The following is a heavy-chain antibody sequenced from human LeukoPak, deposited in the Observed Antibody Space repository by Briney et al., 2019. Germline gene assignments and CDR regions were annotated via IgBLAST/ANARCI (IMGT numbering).Heavy chain of an antibody. CDR2: ISTHNGDT. CDR1: GYTFTTYG. J-gene: IGHJ5*02. Sequence: ASVKVSCKASGYTFTTYGITWVRQAPGQGLEWMGWISTHNGDTNYAQKLQGRVTMTTDTSTNTAYMELRSLRSDDTAVYYCASGSHYNGSGMTPWGQGTLVTVSS. D-gene: IGHD3-10*01. CDR3: ASGSHYNGSGMTP. V-gene: IGHV1-18*01.